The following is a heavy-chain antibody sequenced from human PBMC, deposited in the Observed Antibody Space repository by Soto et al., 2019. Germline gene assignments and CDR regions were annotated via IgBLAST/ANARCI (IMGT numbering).Heavy chain of an antibody. CDR3: AEKVGATLVDF. Sequence: QVHLQESGPGLVRPSGTLSLTCAVSGASITSTTSHNWWSWVRQPPGKGLEWIGEIYHSGSTNYNPSLQGPVTMSVEQANNQFFLKVASLAAADPAGEYWAEKVGATLVDFLGQGTLVTVSS. J-gene: IGHJ4*02. V-gene: IGHV4-4*02. D-gene: IGHD1-26*01. CDR2: IYHSGST. CDR1: GASITSTTSHNW.